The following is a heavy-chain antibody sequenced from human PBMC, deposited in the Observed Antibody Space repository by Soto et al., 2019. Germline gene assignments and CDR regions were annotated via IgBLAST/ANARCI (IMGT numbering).Heavy chain of an antibody. CDR2: IRGSGDRT. V-gene: IGHV3-23*01. J-gene: IGHJ6*02. Sequence: EVQLLESGGGLVQPGGSLRLSCAASGFTFSSYAMSWVRQAPGKGLEWVSVIRGSGDRTYYADSVKGRFTISRDNPKNTLYMQMNTLRAEDTAVYYCAKQQGPGTPYYYAMDVWGQGTTVTVSS. CDR1: GFTFSSYA. D-gene: IGHD1-1*01. CDR3: AKQQGPGTPYYYAMDV.